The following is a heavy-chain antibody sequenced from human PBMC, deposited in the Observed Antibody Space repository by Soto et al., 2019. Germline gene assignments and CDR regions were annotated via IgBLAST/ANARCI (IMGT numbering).Heavy chain of an antibody. CDR2: IVVGSGNT. CDR3: ADRLPLIGYCSGGSCPTGGMDV. D-gene: IGHD2-15*01. V-gene: IGHV1-58*01. Sequence: GASVKVSCKASGFTFTSSAVQWVRQARGQRLEWIGWIVVGSGNTNYAQKFQERVTITRDMSTSTAYMELSSLRSEDTAVYYCADRLPLIGYCSGGSCPTGGMDVRGLGTTVTAS. CDR1: GFTFTSSA. J-gene: IGHJ6*02.